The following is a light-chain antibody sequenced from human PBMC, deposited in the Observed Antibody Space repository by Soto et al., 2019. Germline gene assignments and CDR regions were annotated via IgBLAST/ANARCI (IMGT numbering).Light chain of an antibody. J-gene: IGLJ1*01. CDR2: DVS. Sequence: QSALTQPRSVSGSPGQSVTISCTGTSSDVGGYNYVSWYQQHPGKAPKLMIYDVSKRPSGVPDRFSGSKSGNPASLPISGLQAEDEADYYCCSYAGSDVFGTGTKLTVL. CDR3: CSYAGSDV. V-gene: IGLV2-11*01. CDR1: SSDVGGYNY.